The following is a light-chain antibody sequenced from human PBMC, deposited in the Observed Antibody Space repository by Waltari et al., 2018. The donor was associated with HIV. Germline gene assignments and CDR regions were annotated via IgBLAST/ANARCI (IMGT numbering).Light chain of an antibody. V-gene: IGLV2-14*03. Sequence: HSALTQPASVSGSPGQSISISCTGTSRDIGLYNYVSWYQQYPGKAPQVLIYGVNSRPLGISFRFSGSKSGNTASVTISGLQAEDEADYYCSSYTANETLVFGGGTKLTVL. CDR1: SRDIGLYNY. J-gene: IGLJ2*01. CDR2: GVN. CDR3: SSYTANETLV.